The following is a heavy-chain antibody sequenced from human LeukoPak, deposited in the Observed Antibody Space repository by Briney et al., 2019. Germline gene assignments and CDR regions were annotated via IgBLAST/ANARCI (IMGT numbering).Heavy chain of an antibody. J-gene: IGHJ4*02. CDR1: GFTFSTYW. V-gene: IGHV3-7*01. CDR2: IKQDGSEK. D-gene: IGHD6-13*01. CDR3: TREAAAGIDY. Sequence: PGGSLRLSCAASGFTFSTYWMSWVRQPPWKGPEWVANIKQDGSEKYYLDSVKGRFTISRDNAKNSLYLQMNSLRAEDTVVYFCTREAAAGIDYWGQGTLATVSS.